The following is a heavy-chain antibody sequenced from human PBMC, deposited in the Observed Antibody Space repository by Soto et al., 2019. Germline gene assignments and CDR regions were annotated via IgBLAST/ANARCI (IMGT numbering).Heavy chain of an antibody. CDR3: ARHYKSTTTCYYFGMGV. Sequence: PSGTLSLTSTVSGGSVSNYYWSWVRQNPGQRLERIGYIYYSETDYNPSLNRRVTISVDTSKIQFSLKLRSVTAADTGVYYCARHYKSTTTCYYFGMGVWGKGTTVTVSS. CDR1: GGSVSNYY. J-gene: IGHJ6*04. V-gene: IGHV4-59*08. D-gene: IGHD1-1*01. CDR2: IYYSET.